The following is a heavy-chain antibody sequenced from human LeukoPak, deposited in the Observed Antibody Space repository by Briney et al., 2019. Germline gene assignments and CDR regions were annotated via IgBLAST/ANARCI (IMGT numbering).Heavy chain of an antibody. D-gene: IGHD6-19*01. Sequence: SETLSLTCAVSGASFSGFYWTWIRQPPGKGLEWIGYIYYSGSTYNPPLKGRVTISVDTSKNQFSLKLSSVTAADTAVYYCARVGDSSGWHGRVDYWGQGTLVTVSS. J-gene: IGHJ4*02. CDR3: ARVGDSSGWHGRVDY. V-gene: IGHV4-59*01. CDR2: IYYSGST. CDR1: GASFSGFY.